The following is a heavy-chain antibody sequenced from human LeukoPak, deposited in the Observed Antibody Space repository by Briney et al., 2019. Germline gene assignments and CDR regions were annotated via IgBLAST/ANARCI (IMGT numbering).Heavy chain of an antibody. V-gene: IGHV3-48*03. CDR3: ARDRAVANIRKLSPFPS. J-gene: IGHJ5*02. CDR1: GFPFSSYG. D-gene: IGHD6-19*01. Sequence: GGSLRLSCAASGFPFSSYGMHWVRQAPGKGLEWLSVITTNGNSIYYADSVRGRFTISRDDSKNSLYLQMNSLIAEDTAVYYCARDRAVANIRKLSPFPSCGQGTLVTVPS. CDR2: ITTNGNSI.